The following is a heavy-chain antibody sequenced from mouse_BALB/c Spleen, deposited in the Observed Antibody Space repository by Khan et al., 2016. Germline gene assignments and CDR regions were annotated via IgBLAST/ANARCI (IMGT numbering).Heavy chain of an antibody. D-gene: IGHD1-1*01. CDR1: GYSITSDYA. Sequence: EVQLQESGPGLVKPSQSLSLTCTVTGYSITSDYAWNWIRQFPGNKLEWMGYISYSGSTSYNPSLKSRIPITRDTSKNQFFLQLNSVTTEDTATYYCATYYYGSSHYAMDYWGQGTSVTVSS. V-gene: IGHV3-2*02. J-gene: IGHJ4*01. CDR3: ATYYYGSSHYAMDY. CDR2: ISYSGST.